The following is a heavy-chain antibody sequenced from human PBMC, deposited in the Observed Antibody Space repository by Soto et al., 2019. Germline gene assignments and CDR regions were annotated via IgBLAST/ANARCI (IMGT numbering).Heavy chain of an antibody. J-gene: IGHJ6*03. CDR1: GFTFSSYW. CDR2: ITQDGSEK. Sequence: EVQLVESGGGLVQPGGSLRLSCAASGFTFSSYWMIWVRQAPGKGLAWVANITQDGSEKYYVDSVKGRFTISRDNAKNSLYLQMNSRRAEDTAVYYCARHDIVVVPAAMFYYYYYMDVWGKGTTVTVSS. D-gene: IGHD2-2*01. V-gene: IGHV3-7*01. CDR3: ARHDIVVVPAAMFYYYYYMDV.